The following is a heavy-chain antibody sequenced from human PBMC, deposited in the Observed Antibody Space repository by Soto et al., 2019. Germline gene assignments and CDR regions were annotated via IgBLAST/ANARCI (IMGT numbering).Heavy chain of an antibody. Sequence: VQLVESGGGMVMPGGSLRLSCAASGFTFSDAWMTWIRQAPGKGLQCVGRIKRKIDGETTDYAAPVKGRFTISRDDSKNTLYLQMNSLKVEDTAMYYCVTDRGGGMAVWGQGPTATFSS. CDR2: IKRKIDGETT. V-gene: IGHV3-15*01. J-gene: IGHJ6*01. CDR3: VTDRGGGMAV. CDR1: GFTFSDAW. D-gene: IGHD3-10*01.